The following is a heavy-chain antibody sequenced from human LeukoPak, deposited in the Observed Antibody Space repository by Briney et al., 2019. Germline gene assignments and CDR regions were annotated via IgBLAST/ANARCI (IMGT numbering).Heavy chain of an antibody. Sequence: PGGSLRLSCAASGFTFSGYWMSWVRQAPGKGLEWVANIKQDGGERYYVDSVKGRFTISRDNAKNSLYLQMNSLRAEDTAVYYCARDREAAAGMYFQHWGQGTLVTVSS. J-gene: IGHJ1*01. CDR2: IKQDGGER. CDR3: ARDREAAAGMYFQH. V-gene: IGHV3-7*03. D-gene: IGHD6-13*01. CDR1: GFTFSGYW.